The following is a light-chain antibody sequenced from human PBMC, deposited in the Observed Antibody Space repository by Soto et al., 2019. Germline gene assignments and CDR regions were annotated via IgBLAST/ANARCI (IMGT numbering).Light chain of an antibody. CDR1: STDVGAYNY. CDR2: EVT. V-gene: IGLV2-14*01. CDR3: ISYTGKSASYV. Sequence: QSVLAQPASVSGSPGQSITISCTGTSTDVGAYNYIAWYQQHPGKAPKLIIYEVTNRPSGVSYRFSASKSGNTASLTISGLHSEDEADYYCISYTGKSASYVFGTGTNVTVL. J-gene: IGLJ1*01.